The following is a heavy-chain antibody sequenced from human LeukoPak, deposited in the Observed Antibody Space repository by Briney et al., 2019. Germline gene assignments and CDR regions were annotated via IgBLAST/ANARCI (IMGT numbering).Heavy chain of an antibody. CDR3: AREYYRDFDY. CDR2: ISSSGSAI. Sequence: GGSLRLSCAASGFTFQIYAMSWVRLAPGKGLEWVSYISSSGSAIYYADSVKGRFTISRDNAKNSLYLQMNSLRAEDTAVYYCAREYYRDFDYWGQGSLVTVSS. V-gene: IGHV3-48*03. J-gene: IGHJ4*02. D-gene: IGHD1-14*01. CDR1: GFTFQIYA.